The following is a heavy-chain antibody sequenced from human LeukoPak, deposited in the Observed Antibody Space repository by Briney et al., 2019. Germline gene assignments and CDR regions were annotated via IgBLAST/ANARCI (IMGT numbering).Heavy chain of an antibody. V-gene: IGHV4-31*11. D-gene: IGHD2-15*01. Sequence: SQTLSLTCAVSGGSISSGGYSWSWIRQHPGKGLEWIGYIYYSGSTYYNPSLKSRVTISVDTSKNQFSLKLSSVTAADTAVYYCARDPGNCSGGSCYSFDYWGQGTLVTVPS. CDR2: IYYSGST. CDR3: ARDPGNCSGGSCYSFDY. CDR1: GGSISSGGYS. J-gene: IGHJ4*02.